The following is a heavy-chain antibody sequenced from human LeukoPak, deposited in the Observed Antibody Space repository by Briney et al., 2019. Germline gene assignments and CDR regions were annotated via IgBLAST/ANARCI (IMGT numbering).Heavy chain of an antibody. J-gene: IGHJ5*02. V-gene: IGHV3-74*01. CDR3: ACTMVRGVMNWFDP. CDR2: INSDGSST. Sequence: GGSLRLSCAASGFTFSSYWMHWVRQAPGKGLVWASRINSDGSSTSYADSVKGRFTISRDNAKNTLYLQMNSLRAEDTAVYYCACTMVRGVMNWFDPWGQGTLVTVSS. CDR1: GFTFSSYW. D-gene: IGHD3-10*01.